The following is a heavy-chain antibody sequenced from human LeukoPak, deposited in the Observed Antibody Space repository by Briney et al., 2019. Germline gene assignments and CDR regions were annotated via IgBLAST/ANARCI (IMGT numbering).Heavy chain of an antibody. CDR1: GFAFSSYA. J-gene: IGHJ6*02. D-gene: IGHD3-10*01. CDR2: ISGSGGST. Sequence: PGGSLRLSCAASGFAFSSYAMSWVRQAPGKGLEWVSAISGSGGSTYYADSVKGRFTISRDNSKNTLYLQMNSLRAEDTAVYYCAKALNYYGSGSYNYYYGMDVWGQGTTVTVSS. V-gene: IGHV3-23*01. CDR3: AKALNYYGSGSYNYYYGMDV.